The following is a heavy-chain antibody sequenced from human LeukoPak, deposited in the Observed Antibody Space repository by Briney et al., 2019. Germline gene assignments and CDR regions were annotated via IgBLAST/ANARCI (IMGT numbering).Heavy chain of an antibody. D-gene: IGHD3-22*01. V-gene: IGHV5-51*01. CDR1: GYSFTSYW. Sequence: GESLKISCKGSGYSFTSYWIGWVRQMPGKGLEWMGIIYPGDSDTRYSPSFQGQVTISAVKSISTAYLQWSSLKASDTAMYYCARRPAVGYYYDSSGYYHDAFDIWGQGTMVTVSS. J-gene: IGHJ3*02. CDR2: IYPGDSDT. CDR3: ARRPAVGYYYDSSGYYHDAFDI.